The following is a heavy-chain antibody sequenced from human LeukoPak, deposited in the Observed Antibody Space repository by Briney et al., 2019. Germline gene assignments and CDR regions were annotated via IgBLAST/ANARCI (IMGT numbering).Heavy chain of an antibody. CDR3: ASLTLGNMYYYDSSGYPREGVDYFDY. V-gene: IGHV1-2*02. CDR2: INPNSGGT. D-gene: IGHD3-22*01. Sequence: GASVKVSCKASGYTFTGYYMHWVRQAPGQGLEWMGWINPNSGGTNYAQKFQGRVTMTRDTSISTAYMELSRLRSDDTAVYYCASLTLGNMYYYDSSGYPREGVDYFDYWGQGTLVTVSS. CDR1: GYTFTGYY. J-gene: IGHJ4*02.